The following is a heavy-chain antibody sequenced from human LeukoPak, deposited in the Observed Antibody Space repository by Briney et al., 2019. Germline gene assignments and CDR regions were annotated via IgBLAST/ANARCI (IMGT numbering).Heavy chain of an antibody. D-gene: IGHD6-13*01. Sequence: GGPLTLLCAASGFTFSNFHMTWVRQAPGKGLEWVSSIVGSSSTYYADSRKGRITISRDNDKNSLYLQMNSLRAEDTAVYYCARIGAGSSRDYWGRGTLVTVSS. J-gene: IGHJ4*02. CDR1: GFTFSNFH. V-gene: IGHV3-69-1*01. CDR3: ARIGAGSSRDY. CDR2: IVGSSST.